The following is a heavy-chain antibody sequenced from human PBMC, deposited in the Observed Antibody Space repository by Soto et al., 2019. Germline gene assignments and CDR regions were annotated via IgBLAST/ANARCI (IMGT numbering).Heavy chain of an antibody. V-gene: IGHV1-24*01. CDR3: ATVGRGLAAFDI. CDR1: GYTLTELS. J-gene: IGHJ3*02. Sequence: ASVKVSCKVSGYTLTELSMHWVRQAPGKGLEWMGGFDPEDGETIYAQKFQGRVTMTEDTSTDTAYMELSSLRSEDTAVYYCATVGRGLAAFDIWGQGTMVTVS. D-gene: IGHD3-16*01. CDR2: FDPEDGET.